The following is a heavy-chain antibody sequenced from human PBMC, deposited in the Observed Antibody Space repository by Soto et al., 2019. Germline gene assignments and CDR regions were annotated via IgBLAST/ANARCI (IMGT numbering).Heavy chain of an antibody. J-gene: IGHJ4*02. V-gene: IGHV1-18*01. CDR1: GYSFTSYG. CDR2: ISAYNGNT. Sequence: QVQLVQSGAEVKKPGASVKVSCKASGYSFTSYGISWVRQAPGQGLEWMGWISAYNGNTKYAQKLQGRVTMTTDTSTSTAYMELRTLRPDETAVYYCASDLPVPLIDYWAQGTLVTVSS. D-gene: IGHD2-2*01. CDR3: ASDLPVPLIDY.